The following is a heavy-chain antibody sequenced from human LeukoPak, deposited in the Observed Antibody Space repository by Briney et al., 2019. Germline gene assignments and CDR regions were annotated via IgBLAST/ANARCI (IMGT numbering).Heavy chain of an antibody. CDR1: GGSISSYY. V-gene: IGHV4-59*08. CDR2: IYYSGST. CDR3: ARQGDSSGVDAFDI. Sequence: PSETLSLTCTVSGGSISSYYWSWIRQPPGKGLEWIGYIYYSGSTNYNPSLKSRVTISVGTSKNQFSLKLSSVTAADTAVYYCARQGDSSGVDAFDIWGQGTMVTVSS. J-gene: IGHJ3*02. D-gene: IGHD3-22*01.